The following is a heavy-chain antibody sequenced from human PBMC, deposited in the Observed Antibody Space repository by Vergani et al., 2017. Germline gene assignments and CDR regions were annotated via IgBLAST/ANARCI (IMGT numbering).Heavy chain of an antibody. CDR2: IDHTGRP. CDR1: GGSFTSYH. CDR3: ARVNTETNVHLYYYYYMDV. Sequence: QVQLRQWGGGLLKPSETLSLTCVVNGGSFTSYHWTWIRQSPGEGLEWVGDIDHTGRPDYNPSLKSRLTMSVDKSRNQFSLTLNSVTATDTAIYFSARVNTETNVHLYYYYYMDVWGQGTAVTVS. J-gene: IGHJ6*03. V-gene: IGHV4-34*01. D-gene: IGHD4-11*01.